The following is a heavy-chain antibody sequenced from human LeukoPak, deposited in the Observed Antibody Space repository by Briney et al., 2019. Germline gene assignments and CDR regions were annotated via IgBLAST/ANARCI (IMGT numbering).Heavy chain of an antibody. Sequence: SETLSLTCAVYGGSFSGYYWSWIRQPPGKGLEWIGEINHSGSTNYNPSLKSRVTISVDTSKNQFSLKLSSVTAADTAVYYCASLYYYASGSLHWFDPWGQGTLVTVSS. V-gene: IGHV4-34*01. CDR1: GGSFSGYY. CDR2: INHSGST. CDR3: ASLYYYASGSLHWFDP. J-gene: IGHJ5*02. D-gene: IGHD3-10*01.